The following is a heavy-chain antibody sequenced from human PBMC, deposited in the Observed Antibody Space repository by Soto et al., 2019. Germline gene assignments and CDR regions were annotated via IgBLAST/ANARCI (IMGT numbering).Heavy chain of an antibody. CDR1: GYTFTSYG. V-gene: IGHV1-18*01. Sequence: ASVKVSCKASGYTFTSYGISWVRQAPGQGLEWMGWISAYNGNTNYAQKLQGRVTMTTDTSTSTAYMELRSLRSDDTAVYYCARDTYYMVRHNPRGNYGMDVWGQGTTVTVSS. D-gene: IGHD3-10*01. J-gene: IGHJ6*02. CDR2: ISAYNGNT. CDR3: ARDTYYMVRHNPRGNYGMDV.